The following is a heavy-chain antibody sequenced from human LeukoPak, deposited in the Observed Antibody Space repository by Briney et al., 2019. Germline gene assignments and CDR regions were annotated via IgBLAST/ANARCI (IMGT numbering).Heavy chain of an antibody. CDR2: IYYSGST. Sequence: SETLSLTCTVSGGSISSGGYYWSWIRQHPGKGLEWIGYIYYSGSTYYNPSLKSRVTISVDTSKNQFSLNLNSVTAADTAVYYCARGILGATKEEAFWGQGSLVTVSS. V-gene: IGHV4-31*03. D-gene: IGHD1-26*01. CDR1: GGSISSGGYY. J-gene: IGHJ4*02. CDR3: ARGILGATKEEAF.